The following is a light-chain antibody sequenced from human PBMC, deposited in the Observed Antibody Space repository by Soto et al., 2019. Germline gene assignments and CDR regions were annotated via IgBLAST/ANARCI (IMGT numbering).Light chain of an antibody. CDR3: QQRSNWPPLT. CDR1: QSVNVY. V-gene: IGKV3-11*02. CDR2: DAS. J-gene: IGKJ4*01. Sequence: EIVLTQSPATLSLSPGERATLSCRASQSVNVYLAWYQQKPGQAPRLLIYDASNRATGIPARFSGSGSGRDFTLTISSLEPEDSAVYYCQQRSNWPPLTFGGGTKVEIK.